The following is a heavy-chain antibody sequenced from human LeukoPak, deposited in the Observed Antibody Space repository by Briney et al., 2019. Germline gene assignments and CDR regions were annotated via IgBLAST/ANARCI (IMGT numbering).Heavy chain of an antibody. CDR2: IYTSGST. J-gene: IGHJ4*02. Sequence: PSETLSLTCTVSGGSISSYYWSWIRQPAGKGLEWIGRIYTSGSTNYNPSLKSRVTMSVDTSKNQFSLKLSSVTAADTAVYYCARARVADYYDRSGYYYIFDYWGQGTLVTVSS. V-gene: IGHV4-4*07. CDR3: ARARVADYYDRSGYYYIFDY. D-gene: IGHD3-22*01. CDR1: GGSISSYY.